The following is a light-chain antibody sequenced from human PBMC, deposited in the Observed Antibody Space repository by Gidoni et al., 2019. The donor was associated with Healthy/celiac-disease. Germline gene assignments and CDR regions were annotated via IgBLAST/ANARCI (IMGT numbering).Light chain of an antibody. CDR1: QSVSSY. J-gene: IGKJ4*01. CDR3: QQRSNWPRT. CDR2: DAS. Sequence: EFVLTQSPATLSLSPGERATLSCRASQSVSSYLAWYQQKPGQAPRLLIYDASNRATGIPARFSGSGSGTDFTLTISSLEPEDFAVYYCQQRSNWPRTFGGGTKVEIK. V-gene: IGKV3-11*01.